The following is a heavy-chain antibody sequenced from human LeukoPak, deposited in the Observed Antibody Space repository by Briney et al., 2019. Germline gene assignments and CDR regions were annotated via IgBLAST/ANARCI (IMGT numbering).Heavy chain of an antibody. J-gene: IGHJ4*02. CDR1: GFTFPNYA. V-gene: IGHV3-33*06. D-gene: IGHD3-10*01. Sequence: GSSLSLSCAASGFTFPNYAMHWVRQAPGKGLEWLAAIWYDGVNTFYADSVKGRFIISRDNSRNTLSLQMNNVRGDDTAVYYCAKAWASGQNSFDCWGQGTLVAVSS. CDR3: AKAWASGQNSFDC. CDR2: IWYDGVNT.